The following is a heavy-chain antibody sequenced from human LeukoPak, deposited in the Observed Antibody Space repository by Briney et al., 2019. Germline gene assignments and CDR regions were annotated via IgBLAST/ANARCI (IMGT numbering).Heavy chain of an antibody. D-gene: IGHD4-11*01. CDR3: ARFYSNYQPADY. Sequence: ASVKVSCKASGYTFTSHGISWVRQAPGQGLEWMGWISAYNGNTNYAQKLQGRVTMTTDTSTSTAYMELRSLRSDDTAVYYCARFYSNYQPADYWGQGTLVTVSS. CDR1: GYTFTSHG. V-gene: IGHV1-18*01. CDR2: ISAYNGNT. J-gene: IGHJ4*02.